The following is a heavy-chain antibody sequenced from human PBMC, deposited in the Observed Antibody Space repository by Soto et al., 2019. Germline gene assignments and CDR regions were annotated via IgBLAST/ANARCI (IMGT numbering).Heavy chain of an antibody. Sequence: EVQLLESWGGLVQPGGSLRLSCAASGFTFSSYAMNGDLLAPWKGLEWVSSISGSGGSTYYADSVKGRFTISRDNSNNTLYLQMNSLRAEDRAVYYCAKEFSSGFWDAFDFWGQWTMVTASS. J-gene: IGHJ3*01. V-gene: IGHV3-23*01. CDR1: GFTFSSYA. D-gene: IGHD6-25*01. CDR3: AKEFSSGFWDAFDF. CDR2: ISGSGGST.